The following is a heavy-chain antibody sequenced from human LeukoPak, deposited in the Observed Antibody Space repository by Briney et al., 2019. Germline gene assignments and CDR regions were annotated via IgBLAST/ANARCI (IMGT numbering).Heavy chain of an antibody. CDR3: ARDMLGYCSGGSCYSAHYYYYYMDV. J-gene: IGHJ6*03. V-gene: IGHV4-4*07. CDR1: GGSISSYY. CDR2: IYSSGST. Sequence: SETLSLTCTVSGGSISSYYWSWLRQPAGKGLEWIGRIYSSGSTNYNPSLKSRVTISVDTSKNQFSLKLSSVTAADTAVYYCARDMLGYCSGGSCYSAHYYYYYMDVWGKGTTVTISS. D-gene: IGHD2-15*01.